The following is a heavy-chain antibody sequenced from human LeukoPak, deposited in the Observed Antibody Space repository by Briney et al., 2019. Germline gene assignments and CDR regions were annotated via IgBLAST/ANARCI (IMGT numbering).Heavy chain of an antibody. Sequence: PSETLSLTCTVSGYSISSGYYWGWIRQPPGKGLEWIGSIYHSGSTYYNPSLKSRVTISVDTSKNQFSLKLSSVTAADTAVYYCARDIAVASIHWYFDLWGRGTLVTVSS. J-gene: IGHJ2*01. CDR2: IYHSGST. V-gene: IGHV4-38-2*02. D-gene: IGHD6-19*01. CDR3: ARDIAVASIHWYFDL. CDR1: GYSISSGYY.